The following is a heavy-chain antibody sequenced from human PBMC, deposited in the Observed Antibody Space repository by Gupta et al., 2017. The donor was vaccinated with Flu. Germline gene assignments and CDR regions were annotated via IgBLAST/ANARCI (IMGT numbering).Heavy chain of an antibody. CDR2: VSGSGGST. CDR3: AGGRYSSGWYYFDY. CDR1: GFTFSSYA. V-gene: IGHV3-23*01. J-gene: IGHJ4*02. Sequence: EVQLLESGGGLVQPGGSLRLSCAASGFTFSSYAMSWVRQAPGKGLEWVSAVSGSGGSTYYADSVKGRFTISRDNSKNTLYLQMNSLRAEDTAVYYCAGGRYSSGWYYFDYWGQGTLVTVSS. D-gene: IGHD6-19*01.